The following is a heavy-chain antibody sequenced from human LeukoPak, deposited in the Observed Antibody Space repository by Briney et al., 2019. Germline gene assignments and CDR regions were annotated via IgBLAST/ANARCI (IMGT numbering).Heavy chain of an antibody. Sequence: GGSLRLSCAASGFTFSSYEMNWVRQAPGKGLEWVSYISSSGSTIYYADSVKGRFTISRDNAKNSLYLQMNSLRAEDTAVYYCAKNKSPAPQKTYYYDSSGYSSDYWGQGTLVTVSS. V-gene: IGHV3-48*03. J-gene: IGHJ4*02. D-gene: IGHD3-22*01. CDR3: AKNKSPAPQKTYYYDSSGYSSDY. CDR2: ISSSGSTI. CDR1: GFTFSSYE.